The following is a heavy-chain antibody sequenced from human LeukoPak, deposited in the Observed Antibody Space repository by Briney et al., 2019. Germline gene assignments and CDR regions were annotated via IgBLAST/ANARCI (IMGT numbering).Heavy chain of an antibody. CDR2: TTPSGGT. J-gene: IGHJ4*02. D-gene: IGHD5-24*01. CDR3: ARDRYGDGFAHLDY. V-gene: IGHV1-2*02. CDR1: GYTFTSYA. Sequence: GASVKVSCKASGYTFTSYAIHWVRQAPGQGLEWMGWTTPSGGTNYPQKFPGRVAITWDTSITTAYMDLSRLTSDDTAVYYCARDRYGDGFAHLDYWGQGALVTVSS.